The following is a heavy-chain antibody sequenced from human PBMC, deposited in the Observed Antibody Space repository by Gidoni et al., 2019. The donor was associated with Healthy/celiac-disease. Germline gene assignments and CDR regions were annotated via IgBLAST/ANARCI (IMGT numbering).Heavy chain of an antibody. D-gene: IGHD2-21*01. CDR1: GYTFTSYG. CDR3: SRVNSPRVRYFDY. Sequence: QVQLVQSGAEVKKPGASGKVSCKASGYTFTSYGISWVRQAPGPGLEWMGWISAYNGNPNYSQALPGKVPITTDTSTSTAYMELRSLSSGATDVYYCSRVNSPRVRYFDYWGQGTLVTVSS. V-gene: IGHV1-18*01. J-gene: IGHJ4*02. CDR2: ISAYNGNP.